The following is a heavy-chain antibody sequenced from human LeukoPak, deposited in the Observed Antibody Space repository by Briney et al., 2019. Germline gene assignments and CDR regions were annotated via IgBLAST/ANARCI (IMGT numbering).Heavy chain of an antibody. V-gene: IGHV3-33*01. CDR1: GFTFSSYG. J-gene: IGHJ4*02. CDR2: IWYDGSNK. CDR3: ARDSIAAAGIDY. D-gene: IGHD6-13*01. Sequence: GGSLRLSCAASGFTFSSYGMHWVRQAPGMGLEWVAVIWYDGSNKYYADSVKGRFTISRDNSKNTLYLQMNSLRAEDTAVYYCARDSIAAAGIDYWGQGTLVTVSS.